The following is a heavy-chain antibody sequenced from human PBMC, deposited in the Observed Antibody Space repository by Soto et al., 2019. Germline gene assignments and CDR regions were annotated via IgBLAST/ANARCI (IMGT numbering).Heavy chain of an antibody. CDR3: ARYGLEAHKVVTKPRYYSYYMDV. D-gene: IGHD3-22*01. Sequence: SETLSLTCTVSGGSISSSSYYWGWIRQPPGKGLEWIGSIYYSGSTYYKPSLKCRFTISVDTSNNHFSLKLCFVTAADTVVYYCARYGLEAHKVVTKPRYYSYYMDVWGKGTTVTVSS. V-gene: IGHV4-39*01. CDR1: GGSISSSSYY. CDR2: IYYSGST. J-gene: IGHJ6*03.